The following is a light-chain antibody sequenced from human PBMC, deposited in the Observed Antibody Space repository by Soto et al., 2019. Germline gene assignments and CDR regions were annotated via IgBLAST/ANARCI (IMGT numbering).Light chain of an antibody. CDR1: QSIRSW. J-gene: IGKJ2*02. V-gene: IGKV1-5*03. CDR3: QQYNSYSGT. Sequence: DIQMTQSPSTLSASVGDRVTITCRASQSIRSWLAWYQQKPGKAPKLLIHKASSLESGVPSRFSGSASGTEFTLTISSQQPDDFATYYCQQYNSYSGTFGQGTKVEIK. CDR2: KAS.